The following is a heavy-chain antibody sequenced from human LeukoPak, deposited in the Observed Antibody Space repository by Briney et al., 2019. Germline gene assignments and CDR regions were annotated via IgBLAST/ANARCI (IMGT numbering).Heavy chain of an antibody. D-gene: IGHD3-22*01. V-gene: IGHV3-66*01. Sequence: PGGSLRLSCAASGFTVSSNYMSWVRQAPGKGLEWVSDIYSGGSTNYEASVKGRFILSRDNSKNTLYLQMNSRRAEDTVVYYCARVLELVWGNYDTSGYHDYWGEGALVTVSS. CDR2: IYSGGST. CDR1: GFTVSSNY. CDR3: ARVLELVWGNYDTSGYHDY. J-gene: IGHJ4*02.